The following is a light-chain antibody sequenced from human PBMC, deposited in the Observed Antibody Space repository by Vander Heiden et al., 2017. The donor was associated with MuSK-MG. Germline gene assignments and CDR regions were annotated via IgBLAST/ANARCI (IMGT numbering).Light chain of an antibody. Sequence: QSVLTQPPSVSAAPSPRVTISCSGSSSNIGHNAVNWYQQLPGKAPKLLIYYDDLLPSGVSDRFSGSKSGTSASLAISGLQSEDEADYYCAAWDDSLNAWVFGGGTKLTVL. CDR2: YDD. CDR1: SSNIGHNA. CDR3: AAWDDSLNAWV. V-gene: IGLV1-36*01. J-gene: IGLJ3*02.